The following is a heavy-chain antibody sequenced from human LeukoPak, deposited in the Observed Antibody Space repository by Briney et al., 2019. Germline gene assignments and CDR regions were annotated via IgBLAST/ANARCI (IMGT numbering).Heavy chain of an antibody. CDR2: IYHSGST. J-gene: IGHJ4*02. Sequence: SETLSLTCTVSGYSISSGYYWGWIRQPPGKGLEWIGSIYHSGSTYYNPSLKSRVTISVDTSKHQFSLKLSSVTAADTAVYYCARDEHGDYDYWGQGTLVTVSS. D-gene: IGHD4-17*01. CDR1: GYSISSGYY. V-gene: IGHV4-38-2*02. CDR3: ARDEHGDYDY.